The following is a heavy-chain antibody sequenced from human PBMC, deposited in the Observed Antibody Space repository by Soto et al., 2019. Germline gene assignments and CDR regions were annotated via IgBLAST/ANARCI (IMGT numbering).Heavy chain of an antibody. CDR3: ASAPGIAAAGLDY. Sequence: SVKVSCKASGGSFSSSTFTWVRQAPGQGLEWMGRIIPILGIANYAQKFQGRVTITADKSTSTAYMELSSLRSEGTAVYFCASAPGIAAAGLDYWGQGTLVTVSS. V-gene: IGHV1-69*02. CDR1: GGSFSSST. CDR2: IIPILGIA. D-gene: IGHD6-13*01. J-gene: IGHJ4*02.